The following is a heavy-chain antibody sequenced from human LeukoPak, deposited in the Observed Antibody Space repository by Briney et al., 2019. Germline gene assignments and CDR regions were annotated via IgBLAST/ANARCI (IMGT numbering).Heavy chain of an antibody. D-gene: IGHD5-18*01. CDR1: GGSISSYY. V-gene: IGHV4-59*01. Sequence: SETLSLTCTVSGGSISSYYWSWIRQPPGKGLEWIGYIYYSGSTNYNPSLKSRVTISVDTSKNQFSLKLSSVTAADTAVYYCARVREGYSYGYRAAYLDYWGQGTLVTVSS. J-gene: IGHJ4*02. CDR3: ARVREGYSYGYRAAYLDY. CDR2: IYYSGST.